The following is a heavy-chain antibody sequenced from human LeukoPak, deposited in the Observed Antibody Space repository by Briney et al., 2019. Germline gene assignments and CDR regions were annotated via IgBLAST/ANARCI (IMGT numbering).Heavy chain of an antibody. Sequence: GRSLRLFCAASGFTFSSYGMHWVRQAPGKGLEWVAVISYDGSNKYYADSVKGRFTISRDNSKNTLYLQMNSLRAEDTAVYYCAKTVSAVTTHFDYWGQGTLVTVSS. CDR3: AKTVSAVTTHFDY. J-gene: IGHJ4*02. CDR2: ISYDGSNK. V-gene: IGHV3-30*18. CDR1: GFTFSSYG. D-gene: IGHD4-11*01.